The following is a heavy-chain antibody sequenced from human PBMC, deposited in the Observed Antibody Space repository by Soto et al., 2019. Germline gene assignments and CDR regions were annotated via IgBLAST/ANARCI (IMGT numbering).Heavy chain of an antibody. V-gene: IGHV3-30*04. CDR3: ARGRFSTTLYAGFDP. Sequence: GGSLRLSCAASGFTFTSYAMHWVRQAQGKGLEWVAAISYHGRDEYYADSVKGRFSISRDNSKNTLNLQMNSLRAEDTAVYYCARGRFSTTLYAGFDPWGQGTLVTVSS. J-gene: IGHJ5*02. CDR2: ISYHGRDE. D-gene: IGHD2-2*01. CDR1: GFTFTSYA.